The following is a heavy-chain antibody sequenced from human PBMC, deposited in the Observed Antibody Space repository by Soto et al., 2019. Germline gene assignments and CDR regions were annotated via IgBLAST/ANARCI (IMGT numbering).Heavy chain of an antibody. CDR1: GGSISSSSYY. J-gene: IGHJ4*02. CDR3: ARPRAGIAAARAFDY. Sequence: QLQLQESGPGLVKPSETLSLTCTVSGGSISSSSYYWGWIRQPPGKGLEWIGSIYYSGSTYYNPSLKRRVTISVDTSKNQFSLKLSSVTVADTAVYYCARPRAGIAAARAFDYWGQGTLVTVSS. D-gene: IGHD6-13*01. V-gene: IGHV4-39*01. CDR2: IYYSGST.